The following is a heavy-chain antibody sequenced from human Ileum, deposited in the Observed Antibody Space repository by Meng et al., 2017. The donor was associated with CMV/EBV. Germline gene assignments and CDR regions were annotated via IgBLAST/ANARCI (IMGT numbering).Heavy chain of an antibody. CDR1: GFTFSSFA. D-gene: IGHD7-27*01. CDR2: ISASGAST. CDR3: AKNWGNDF. J-gene: IGHJ4*02. V-gene: IGHV3-23*04. Sequence: EVTCVELGGGLVQRGGSLRLSCAASGFTFSSFAMNWVRLAPGKGLEWVSGISASGASTYYADSVKGRFTISRDNSKNTLFLQMNSLRAEDTAVYYCAKNWGNDFWGQGTLVTVSS.